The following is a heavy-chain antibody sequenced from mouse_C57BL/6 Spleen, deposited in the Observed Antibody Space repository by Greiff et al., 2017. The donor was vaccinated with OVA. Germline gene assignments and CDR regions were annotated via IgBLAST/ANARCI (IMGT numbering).Heavy chain of an antibody. CDR3: ARRDYDY. Sequence: EVQLVESGGDLVKPGGSLKLSCAASGFTFSSYGMSWVRQTPDQRLEWIATISSGGGCTAYPENVKGRFTISRDNAKNTLYLQMSSLKSEDTARYYCARRDYDYWGKGTTLTVSS. D-gene: IGHD2-4*01. V-gene: IGHV5-6*01. CDR2: ISSGGGCT. CDR1: GFTFSSYG. J-gene: IGHJ2*01.